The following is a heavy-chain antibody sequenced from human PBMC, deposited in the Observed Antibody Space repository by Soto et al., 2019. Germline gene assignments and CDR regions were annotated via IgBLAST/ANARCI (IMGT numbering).Heavy chain of an antibody. Sequence: ASVKVSCKASGGTFSSYAISWVRQAPGQGLEWMGGIIPIFGTANYAQKFQGRVTITADESTSTAYMELSSLRSEDTAVYYCAREVPDGSGSYFLYGMDVWGQGTTVTVSS. J-gene: IGHJ6*02. D-gene: IGHD3-10*01. CDR1: GGTFSSYA. CDR2: IIPIFGTA. V-gene: IGHV1-69*13. CDR3: AREVPDGSGSYFLYGMDV.